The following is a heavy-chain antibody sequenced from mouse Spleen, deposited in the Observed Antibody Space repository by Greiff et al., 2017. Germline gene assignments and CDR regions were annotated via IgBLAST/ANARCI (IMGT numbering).Heavy chain of an antibody. D-gene: IGHD4-1*01. Sequence: QVQLKQPGAELVRPGTSVKLSCKASGYTFTSYWMHWVKQRPGQGLEWIGVIDPSDSYTNYNQKFKGKATLTVDTSSSTAYMQLSSLTSEDSAVYYCASWDAWFAYWGQGTLVTVSA. J-gene: IGHJ3*01. CDR2: IDPSDSYT. V-gene: IGHV1-59*01. CDR3: ASWDAWFAY. CDR1: GYTFTSYW.